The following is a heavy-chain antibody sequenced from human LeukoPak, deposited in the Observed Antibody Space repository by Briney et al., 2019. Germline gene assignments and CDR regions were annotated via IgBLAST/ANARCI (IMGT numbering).Heavy chain of an antibody. Sequence: GGSLRLSCAASGFTFSHYGMHWVRQAPGKGLEWVAVIWYDGSNEYYADSVKGRFTISRDNAKNSLYLQMNSLRAEDTAVYYCAREDIVVVPAAISGGVNYYYYYMDVWGKGTTVTVSS. J-gene: IGHJ6*03. CDR3: AREDIVVVPAAISGGVNYYYYYMDV. V-gene: IGHV3-33*01. D-gene: IGHD2-2*01. CDR1: GFTFSHYG. CDR2: IWYDGSNE.